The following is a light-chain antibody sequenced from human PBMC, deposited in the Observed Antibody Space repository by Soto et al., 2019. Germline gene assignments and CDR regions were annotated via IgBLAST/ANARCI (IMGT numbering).Light chain of an antibody. CDR1: QSISSY. CDR3: QQYNSYPWT. CDR2: AAP. J-gene: IGKJ1*01. Sequence: DIQMTQSPSSLSASVGDRVTITCRASQSISSYLNWYQQKPGKAPKLLIYAAPSLQSGVPSRFSGSGSGTDFTLTISSLQPDDFATYYCQQYNSYPWTFGQGTKVDIK. V-gene: IGKV1-39*01.